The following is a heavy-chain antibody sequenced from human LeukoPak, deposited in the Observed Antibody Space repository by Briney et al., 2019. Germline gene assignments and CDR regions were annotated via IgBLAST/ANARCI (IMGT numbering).Heavy chain of an antibody. J-gene: IGHJ4*02. D-gene: IGHD4-17*01. CDR1: GGSISSYY. Sequence: PSGTLSLTCTVAGGSISSYYWSWIRQPPGKGLEWIGYIYYSGSTNYNPSLKSRVTISVDTSKNQFSLKLSSVTAADTAVYYCARAHHYGAYGDTYYFNYWGQGTLVTVSS. CDR2: IYYSGST. CDR3: ARAHHYGAYGDTYYFNY. V-gene: IGHV4-59*01.